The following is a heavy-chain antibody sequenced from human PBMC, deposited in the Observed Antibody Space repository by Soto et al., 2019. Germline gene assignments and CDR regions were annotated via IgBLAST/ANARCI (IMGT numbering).Heavy chain of an antibody. CDR2: IGPESGDT. D-gene: IGHD1-26*01. CDR1: GYTFTGHY. CDR3: GRGRSGQIVVFY. Sequence: ASVTVSCKASGYTFTGHYIHWVRQAPEQGPEWMGEIGPESGDTRYAQKFQGRVTMTRDTSITTVYMELKNLSPDDTAVYYCGRGRSGQIVVFYWGQGTPVTVSS. V-gene: IGHV1-2*02. J-gene: IGHJ4*02.